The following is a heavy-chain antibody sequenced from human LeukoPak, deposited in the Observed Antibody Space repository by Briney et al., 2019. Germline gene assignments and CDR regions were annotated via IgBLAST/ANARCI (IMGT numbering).Heavy chain of an antibody. D-gene: IGHD1-26*01. CDR2: ISHSGSTI. V-gene: IGHV3-11*01. Sequence: GGSLRLSCAASGFSFSDSYMTWIRQAPGKGLEWISYISHSGSTIYYANSVKGRFTISRDNAKNSLYLQMNSLRAEDTALYYCAKDIGPGTLGPTFDYWGQGTLVTVSS. J-gene: IGHJ4*02. CDR1: GFSFSDSY. CDR3: AKDIGPGTLGPTFDY.